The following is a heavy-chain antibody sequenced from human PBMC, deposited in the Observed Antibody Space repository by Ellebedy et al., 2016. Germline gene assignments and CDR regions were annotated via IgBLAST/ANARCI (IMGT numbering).Heavy chain of an antibody. CDR2: IIPIFGTV. V-gene: IGHV1-69*13. D-gene: IGHD3-22*01. J-gene: IGHJ4*02. Sequence: SVKVSCXASGGTFSTYPINWVRQAPGQGLEWMGGIIPIFGTVNYAQKFQGRVTITADESTSTAYMELSSLRSDDTAIYYCARDRVPSSGYYFLYWGQGTLVTVSS. CDR1: GGTFSTYP. CDR3: ARDRVPSSGYYFLY.